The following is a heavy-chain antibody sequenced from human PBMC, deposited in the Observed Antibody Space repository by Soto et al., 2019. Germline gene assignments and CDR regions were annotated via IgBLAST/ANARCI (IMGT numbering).Heavy chain of an antibody. D-gene: IGHD3-16*02. Sequence: SETLSLTCSVSGDSINSDKYYWGWIRQPPGKGLEWIGSIYYSGSTYYNPSLKSRVTISVDTSKNQFSLKLSSVTAADTAVYYCARRLITFGGVIVNPFDYWGQGTLVTVSS. CDR2: IYYSGST. CDR3: ARRLITFGGVIVNPFDY. CDR1: GDSINSDKYY. V-gene: IGHV4-39*01. J-gene: IGHJ4*02.